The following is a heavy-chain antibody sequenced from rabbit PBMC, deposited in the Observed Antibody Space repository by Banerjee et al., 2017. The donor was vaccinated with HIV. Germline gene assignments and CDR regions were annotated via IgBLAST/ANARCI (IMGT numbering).Heavy chain of an antibody. Sequence: QEQLEESGGDLVKPEGSLTLTCTASGFSFSSSYWIYWVRQAPGKGLEWIACIYAGSGSTYYASWVNGRFTISSHNAQNTLYLQLNSLTAADTATYFCVRVHSVDDYGDYDWLDLWGPGTLVTVS. CDR1: GFSFSSSYW. D-gene: IGHD2-1*01. CDR2: IYAGSGST. CDR3: VRVHSVDDYGDYDWLDL. J-gene: IGHJ5*01. V-gene: IGHV1S45*01.